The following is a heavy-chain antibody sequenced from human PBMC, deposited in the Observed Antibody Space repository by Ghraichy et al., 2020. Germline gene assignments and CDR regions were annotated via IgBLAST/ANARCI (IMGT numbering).Heavy chain of an antibody. CDR2: IKHDGGEK. V-gene: IGHV3-7*04. Sequence: GESLNISCAASEFTFSSYWMSWVRQAPGKGLEWLANIKHDGGEKYYVDSVKGRFTISRDNAKNSLYLQMNSLRAEDTAVYYCARDGVATINSWGQGTLVTVSS. CDR1: EFTFSSYW. D-gene: IGHD5-12*01. CDR3: ARDGVATINS. J-gene: IGHJ4*02.